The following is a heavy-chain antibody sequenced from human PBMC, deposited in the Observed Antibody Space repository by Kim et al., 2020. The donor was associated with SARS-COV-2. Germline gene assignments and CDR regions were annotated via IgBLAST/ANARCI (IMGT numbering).Heavy chain of an antibody. CDR3: AKDTSDEYFYYMDV. Sequence: YADSVKGRFSISRDNAKNSLFLQMNSLRAEDTAFYYCAKDTSDEYFYYMDVWGKGATVIVSS. D-gene: IGHD6-6*01. V-gene: IGHV3-9*01. J-gene: IGHJ6*03.